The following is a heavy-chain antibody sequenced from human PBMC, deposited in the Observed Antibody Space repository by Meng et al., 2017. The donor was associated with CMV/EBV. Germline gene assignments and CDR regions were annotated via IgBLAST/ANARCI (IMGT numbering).Heavy chain of an antibody. J-gene: IGHJ6*02. CDR2: IYYSGST. CDR1: GGSVSSGSYY. D-gene: IGHD3-3*01. Sequence: GSLRLSCTVSGGSVSSGSYYWSWIRQPPGKGLEWIGYIYYSGSTNYNPSLKSRATISVDTSKNQFSLKLSSVTAADTAVYYCARGGLFWSGYYPYYYYGMDVWGQGTTVTVSS. V-gene: IGHV4-61*01. CDR3: ARGGLFWSGYYPYYYYGMDV.